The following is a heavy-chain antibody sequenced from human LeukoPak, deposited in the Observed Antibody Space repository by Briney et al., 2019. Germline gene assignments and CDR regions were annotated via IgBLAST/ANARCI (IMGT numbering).Heavy chain of an antibody. CDR1: GYTFTGYY. CDR3: ARDGMRLRYFDWSSAPDY. Sequence: ASVKVSCKASGYTFTGYYMHWVRQAPGQGLEWMGWINPNGGGTNYAQKFQGRVTMTRDASISTAYMELSRLRSDDTAVYYCARDGMRLRYFDWSSAPDYWGQGTLVTVSS. CDR2: INPNGGGT. V-gene: IGHV1-2*02. D-gene: IGHD3-9*01. J-gene: IGHJ4*02.